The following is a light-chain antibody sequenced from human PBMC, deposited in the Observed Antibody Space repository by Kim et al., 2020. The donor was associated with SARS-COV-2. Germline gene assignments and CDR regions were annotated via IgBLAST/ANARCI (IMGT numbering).Light chain of an antibody. J-gene: IGLJ3*02. CDR1: SLRSYY. CDR3: QSRDSGGRVM. V-gene: IGLV3-19*01. Sequence: SSELTQDPVVSVALGQTVRITCQGDSLRSYYATWYQQKPRQAPVLVIYGRNNRPSGIPDRFSGSASGNTASLTICGTQAEDEADFYCQSRDSGGRVMFGGGTKLTVL. CDR2: GRN.